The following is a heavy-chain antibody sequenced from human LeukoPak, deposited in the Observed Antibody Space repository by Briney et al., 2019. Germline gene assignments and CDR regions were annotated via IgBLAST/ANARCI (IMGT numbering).Heavy chain of an antibody. J-gene: IGHJ6*03. V-gene: IGHV3-7*01. D-gene: IGHD3-3*01. CDR2: IKQDGSEK. CDR1: GFTFSSYC. Sequence: PGESLRLSCAASGFTFSSYCMSWVRQAPGKGLEWVGNIKQDGSEKYYVDSVKGRFTISRDNAKNSLYLQMNSLRAEDTAVYYCARDRTYYDFWSGDVYYYYMDVWGKGTTVTVSS. CDR3: ARDRTYYDFWSGDVYYYYMDV.